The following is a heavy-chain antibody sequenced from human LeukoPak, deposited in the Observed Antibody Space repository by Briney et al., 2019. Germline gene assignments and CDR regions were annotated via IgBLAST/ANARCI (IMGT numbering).Heavy chain of an antibody. CDR2: ISGSGGST. CDR1: GFTFSSYA. CDR3: AKARGSYSSSSGGDY. D-gene: IGHD6-6*01. Sequence: PGGSLRLSCAASGFTFSSYAMSWVRQAPGKGLEWVSAISGSGGSTYYADSVKGRFTISRDNSKNTLYLQMNSLRAGDTAVYYCAKARGSYSSSSGGDYWGQGTLVTVSS. J-gene: IGHJ4*02. V-gene: IGHV3-23*01.